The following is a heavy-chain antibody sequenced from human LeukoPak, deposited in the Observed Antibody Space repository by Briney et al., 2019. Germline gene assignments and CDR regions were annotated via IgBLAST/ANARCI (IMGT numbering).Heavy chain of an antibody. Sequence: PSETLSLTCTVSGGSISSYYWSWLRQPPGKGLEWIAYIHSRGTTNYNPSLKSRVTISIDKSRSQFSLRLNSVTAADTAVYYCARGMILTGYYSIGSFDYWGQGTLVTVSS. D-gene: IGHD3-9*01. CDR3: ARGMILTGYYSIGSFDY. J-gene: IGHJ4*02. V-gene: IGHV4-59*01. CDR1: GGSISSYY. CDR2: IHSRGTT.